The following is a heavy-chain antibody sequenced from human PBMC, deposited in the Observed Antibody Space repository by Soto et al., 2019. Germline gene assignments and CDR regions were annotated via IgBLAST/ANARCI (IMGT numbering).Heavy chain of an antibody. D-gene: IGHD3-3*02. CDR3: TKVLALPPNDAFDI. CDR1: GFSFSNVW. Sequence: SLRLSCAASGFSFSNVWMTWVRQAPGKGLECLACINPDGSEKYYVDSVKGRFTVSRDNARNSLYVQMNSLRADDTAVYYCTKVLALPPNDAFDIWGQGTMVTVSS. V-gene: IGHV3-7*03. J-gene: IGHJ3*02. CDR2: INPDGSEK.